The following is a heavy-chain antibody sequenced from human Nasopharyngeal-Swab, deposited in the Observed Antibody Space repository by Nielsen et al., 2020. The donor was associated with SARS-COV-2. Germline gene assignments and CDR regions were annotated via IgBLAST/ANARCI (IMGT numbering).Heavy chain of an antibody. CDR3: ARDGTTNLYDYVWGSYRPKTNWFDP. V-gene: IGHV1-18*01. Sequence: ASVKVSYKASGDTFTSYGISWVRQAHGQGLEWMGWIGAYHGNTNYAQKLQGRVTITTDSSTSTAYMELMSLRSDDTAVYYCARDGTTNLYDYVWGSYRPKTNWFDPWGQGTLVTVSS. J-gene: IGHJ5*02. CDR1: GDTFTSYG. CDR2: IGAYHGNT. D-gene: IGHD3-16*02.